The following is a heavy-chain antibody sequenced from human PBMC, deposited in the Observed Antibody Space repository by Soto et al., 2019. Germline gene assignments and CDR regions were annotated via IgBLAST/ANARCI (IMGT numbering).Heavy chain of an antibody. D-gene: IGHD4-17*01. J-gene: IGHJ4*02. Sequence: EVQLVETGGGLIQPGGSLRLSCAASGFTVSSNYMSWFRQAPGQGLEWVSVLYSGGSTYYADSVKGRFTISRDNSKNTLYLQMNSLRAEDTAVYYCARAAGRTYGDYDYFYYWGQGTLVTVSS. CDR2: LYSGGST. V-gene: IGHV3-53*02. CDR1: GFTVSSNY. CDR3: ARAAGRTYGDYDYFYY.